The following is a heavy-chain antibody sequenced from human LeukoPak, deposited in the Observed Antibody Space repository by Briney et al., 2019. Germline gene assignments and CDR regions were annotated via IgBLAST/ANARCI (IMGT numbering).Heavy chain of an antibody. V-gene: IGHV1-8*03. CDR2: MNPNSGNT. CDR1: GYTFTSYD. D-gene: IGHD1-26*01. CDR3: AREAWRAIVGATEYFDY. Sequence: ASVKVSCKASGYTFTSYDINWVRQATGQGLEWMGWMNPNSGNTGYAQKFQGRVTITTDESTSTAYMELSSLRSEDTAVYYCAREAWRAIVGATEYFDYWGQGTLVTVSS. J-gene: IGHJ4*02.